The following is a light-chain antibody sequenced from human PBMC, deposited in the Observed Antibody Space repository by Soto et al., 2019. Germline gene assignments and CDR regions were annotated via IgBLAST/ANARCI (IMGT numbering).Light chain of an antibody. CDR2: DTN. Sequence: QPVLTQPPSVSGAPGQRVTISCTGTYSNIGAGYDVHWYQQLPGTAPKLLIYDTNNRPSGVPDRFSGSKSGTSASLAITGLQAEYEADYYCQSYDRSLNGPVVFGGGTKVTVL. V-gene: IGLV1-40*01. CDR1: YSNIGAGYD. CDR3: QSYDRSLNGPVV. J-gene: IGLJ2*01.